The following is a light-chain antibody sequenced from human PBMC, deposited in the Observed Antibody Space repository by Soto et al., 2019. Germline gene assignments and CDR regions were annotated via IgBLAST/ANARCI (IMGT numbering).Light chain of an antibody. CDR3: QQYDSSPLT. V-gene: IGKV3-20*01. J-gene: IGKJ4*01. Sequence: EIVLTRCPGTLSLSPGARATLSCRARQSVSSSYLAWYQQKPGQAPRLLIYAASSRATGIPDRFSGSGSGTDFTLTISRLEPEDFAAYYCQQYDSSPLTFGGGTKVDI. CDR2: AAS. CDR1: QSVSSSY.